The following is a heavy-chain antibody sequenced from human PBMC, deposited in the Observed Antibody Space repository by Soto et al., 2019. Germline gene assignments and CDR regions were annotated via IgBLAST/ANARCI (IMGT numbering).Heavy chain of an antibody. V-gene: IGHV1-2*04. CDR3: ARDMGIVGANYYYYGMDV. D-gene: IGHD1-26*01. J-gene: IGHJ6*02. Sequence: ASVKVSCKASGYTFTGYYMHWVRQAPGQGLEWMGWINPNSGGTNYAQKFQGWVTMTRDTSISTAYMELSRLRSDDTAVYYCARDMGIVGANYYYYGMDVWGQGTTVTVSS. CDR1: GYTFTGYY. CDR2: INPNSGGT.